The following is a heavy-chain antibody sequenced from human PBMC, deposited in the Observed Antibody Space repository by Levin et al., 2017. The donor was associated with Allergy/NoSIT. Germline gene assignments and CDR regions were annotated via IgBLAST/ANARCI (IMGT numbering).Heavy chain of an antibody. J-gene: IGHJ4*02. CDR3: ARKGGIAVAGFGS. V-gene: IGHV4-39*01. Sequence: SETLSLTCAVSGGSISSRSSYWGWVRQPPGKGLEWIGNIFYSASTYYNPSLKSRVTISVDTSKNQFSLKLTSVNDADTAVYYCARKGGIAVAGFGSWGLGTLVTVSS. CDR2: IFYSAST. CDR1: GGSISSRSSY. D-gene: IGHD6-19*01.